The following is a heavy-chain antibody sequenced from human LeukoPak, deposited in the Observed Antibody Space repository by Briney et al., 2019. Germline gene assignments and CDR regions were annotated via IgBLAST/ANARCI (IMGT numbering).Heavy chain of an antibody. CDR1: GGPVSSGSYY. D-gene: IGHD3-22*01. Sequence: SETLSLTCTVSGGPVSSGSYYWTWIRQPAGKGLEWIGRIYTSGSTNYNPSLKSRVTISVDRSKNQFSLKLSSVTAADTAVYYCARRYYYDSSGPRWIFDYWGQGTLVTVSS. J-gene: IGHJ4*02. V-gene: IGHV4-61*02. CDR2: IYTSGST. CDR3: ARRYYYDSSGPRWIFDY.